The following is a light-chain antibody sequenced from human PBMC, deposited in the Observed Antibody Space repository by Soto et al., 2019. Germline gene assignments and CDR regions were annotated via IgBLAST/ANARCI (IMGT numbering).Light chain of an antibody. CDR2: GAS. CDR3: QQYSKWMWT. V-gene: IGKV3-15*01. CDR1: ESVSTR. J-gene: IGKJ1*01. Sequence: EIVMTQFPVTLSMSPGESATLSCRATESVSTRLAWYQQKPGQAPRLLLYGASTGATGIPARFSGSGSGTEFTLTISSLQSEDSAVYYCQQYSKWMWTFGQGTKVEIK.